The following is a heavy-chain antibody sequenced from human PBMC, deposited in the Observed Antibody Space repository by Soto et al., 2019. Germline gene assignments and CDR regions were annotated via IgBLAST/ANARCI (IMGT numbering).Heavy chain of an antibody. Sequence: ASVKVSCKASGYTFTGYYMHWVRQAPGQGLEWMGWINPNSGGTNYAQKFQGWVTMTRDTSISTAYMELSRLRSDDTAVYYCARDADGYSRSWYYDYWGQGTLVTVSS. CDR1: GYTFTGYY. CDR3: ARDADGYSRSWYYDY. D-gene: IGHD6-13*01. CDR2: INPNSGGT. V-gene: IGHV1-2*04. J-gene: IGHJ4*02.